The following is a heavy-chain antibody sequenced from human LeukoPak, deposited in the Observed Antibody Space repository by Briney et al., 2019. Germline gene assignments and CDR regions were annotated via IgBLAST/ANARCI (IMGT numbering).Heavy chain of an antibody. CDR3: ARQPVLGYSYGFDTFDI. V-gene: IGHV4-39*01. J-gene: IGHJ3*02. D-gene: IGHD5-18*01. CDR2: IYYSGST. Sequence: SETLSLTCTVSGGSISSSSYYWGWIRQPPGKGLEWIGSIYYSGSTYYNPSLKSRVTISVDTSKNQFSLKLSSVTAADTAVYYCARQPVLGYSYGFDTFDIWGRGTMVTVSS. CDR1: GGSISSSSYY.